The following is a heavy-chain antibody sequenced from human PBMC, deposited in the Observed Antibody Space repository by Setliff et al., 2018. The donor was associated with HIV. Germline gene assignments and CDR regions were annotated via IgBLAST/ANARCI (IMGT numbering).Heavy chain of an antibody. CDR3: ARSGYKKGDWFEPVFYYHMDV. CDR2: INRNSGGT. V-gene: IGHV1-2*02. D-gene: IGHD2-21*01. Sequence: GASVKVSCKASGYTFTGHDIHWVRQAPGQGLEWMGWINRNSGGTNAAQRFQDRVTMTRDTSISTAYMELSRLTSDDTALYYCARSGYKKGDWFEPVFYYHMDVWGKGTTVTVSS. J-gene: IGHJ6*03. CDR1: GYTFTGHD.